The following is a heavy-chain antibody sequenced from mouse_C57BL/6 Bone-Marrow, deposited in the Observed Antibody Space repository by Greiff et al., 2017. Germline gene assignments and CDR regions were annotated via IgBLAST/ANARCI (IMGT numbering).Heavy chain of an antibody. CDR2: IYPRSGNT. CDR1: GYTFTSYG. Sequence: VKLMESGAELARPGASVKLSCKASGYTFTSYGISWVKQRTGQGLEWIGEIYPRSGNTYYNEKFKGKATLTADKSSSTAYMELRSLTSEDSAVYFCARHDGSSYAAWFAYWGQGTLVTVSA. CDR3: ARHDGSSYAAWFAY. V-gene: IGHV1-81*01. D-gene: IGHD1-1*01. J-gene: IGHJ3*01.